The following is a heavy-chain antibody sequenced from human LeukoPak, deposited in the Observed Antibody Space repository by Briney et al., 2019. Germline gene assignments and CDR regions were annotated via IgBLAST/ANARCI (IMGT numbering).Heavy chain of an antibody. D-gene: IGHD1-20*01. Sequence: ASVKVSCKASGYTFTSYGISWVRQAPGQGLEWMGWISAYNGNTNYAQKLQGRVTMTTDTSTSTAYMELSSLRSEDTAVYYCARDGGITGTTGDFDYWGQGTLVTVSS. J-gene: IGHJ4*02. CDR2: ISAYNGNT. CDR3: ARDGGITGTTGDFDY. CDR1: GYTFTSYG. V-gene: IGHV1-18*01.